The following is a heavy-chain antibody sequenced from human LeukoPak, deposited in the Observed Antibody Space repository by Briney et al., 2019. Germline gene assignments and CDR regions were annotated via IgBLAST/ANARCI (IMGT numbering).Heavy chain of an antibody. CDR3: ARGTLKAAATDFDY. J-gene: IGHJ4*02. CDR2: ISTSSLYI. Sequence: GGSLRLSCAASGFTFSSYSMIWVRQAPGKGLEWVSYISTSSLYIYYADSLKGRFTISRDNAKNSLYLQMNSLRAEDTALYYCARGTLKAAATDFDYWGQGTLVTVSS. CDR1: GFTFSSYS. D-gene: IGHD6-13*01. V-gene: IGHV3-21*04.